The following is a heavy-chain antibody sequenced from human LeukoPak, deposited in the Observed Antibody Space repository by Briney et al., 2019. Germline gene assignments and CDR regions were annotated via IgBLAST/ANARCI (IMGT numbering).Heavy chain of an antibody. D-gene: IGHD6-19*01. CDR2: ISPYNDNT. Sequence: ASVKVSCKASGYTFTSYGISWVRQAPGQGLEWTGWISPYNDNTNYAQMLHARFTMTTGTSTSTAYMELTTLRSDDTAVYYCARDPDMKSSGYYSDYWGQGTLVTVSS. CDR1: GYTFTSYG. V-gene: IGHV1-18*01. CDR3: ARDPDMKSSGYYSDY. J-gene: IGHJ4*02.